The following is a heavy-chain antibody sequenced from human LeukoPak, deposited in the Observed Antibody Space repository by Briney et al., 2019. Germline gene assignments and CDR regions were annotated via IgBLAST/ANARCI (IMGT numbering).Heavy chain of an antibody. D-gene: IGHD3-22*01. V-gene: IGHV3-23*01. CDR3: AKNPLYYYDSSGYSFDY. J-gene: IGHJ4*02. CDR1: GFTFSSYA. CDR2: ISGSGGST. Sequence: GGSLRLSCAASGFTFSSYAMSWVRQAPGKGLEWVSAISGSGGSTYYADSVKGRFTISRDNSKNTLYLQMNSLRAEDTAVYYCAKNPLYYYDSSGYSFDYWGQGTLVTVSS.